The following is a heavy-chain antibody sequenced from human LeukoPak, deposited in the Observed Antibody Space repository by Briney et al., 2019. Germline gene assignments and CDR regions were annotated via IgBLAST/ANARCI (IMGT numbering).Heavy chain of an antibody. CDR3: AREQRTFDY. CDR1: RFTFSNYW. J-gene: IGHJ4*02. CDR2: IKPDGGEQ. Sequence: PGGSLRLSCVPSRFTFSNYWMNWVGKAPGKGLEWVANIKPDGGEQYYVDSVKSRFTSSRDNAENSLYLQLSSLRAEDTAVYYCAREQRTFDYWGQGILVTVSS. V-gene: IGHV3-7*03. D-gene: IGHD5-24*01.